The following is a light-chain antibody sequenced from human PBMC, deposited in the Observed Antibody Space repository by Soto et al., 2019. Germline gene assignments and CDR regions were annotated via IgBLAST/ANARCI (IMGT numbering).Light chain of an antibody. V-gene: IGLV2-8*01. J-gene: IGLJ2*01. Sequence: QSALTQPPSASGSPGQSITISCTGTSSDVGGYNYVSWYQQHPGKAPKLMIYEVNKRPSGVPDRFSGSKSDNTASLTVSGLQVEDEADYYCTSYADTRNFGVVFGGGTKLTVL. CDR3: TSYADTRNFGVV. CDR2: EVN. CDR1: SSDVGGYNY.